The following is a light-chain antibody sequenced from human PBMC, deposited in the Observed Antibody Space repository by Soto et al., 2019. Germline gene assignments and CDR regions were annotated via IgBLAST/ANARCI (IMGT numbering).Light chain of an antibody. CDR3: QEFHSSSRT. Sequence: DIRMTQSPSTLSASLGDRVTISCRASRNIVSWLAWYQQRPGGIPQLLIYSASNLQNGVPSRFSGSGSGTDFTLTINGLQPDDFATYYCQEFHSSSRTFGQGTRVDMK. CDR2: SAS. V-gene: IGKV1-5*03. CDR1: RNIVSW. J-gene: IGKJ1*01.